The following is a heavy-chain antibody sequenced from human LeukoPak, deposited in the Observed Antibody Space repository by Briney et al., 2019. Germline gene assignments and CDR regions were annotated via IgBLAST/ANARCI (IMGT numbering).Heavy chain of an antibody. CDR1: GGTFRSNA. J-gene: IGHJ4*02. D-gene: IGHD4-23*01. V-gene: IGHV1-69*13. CDR2: ITPIFGTG. Sequence: ASVKVSCKASGGTFRSNAISWVRQAPGQGLEWMGGITPIFGTGHYAQKFQGRVTITAVESMSTAYMELSSLRSEDTAVYYCARGWLAETTVVTPYNYWGQGTLVTVSS. CDR3: ARGWLAETTVVTPYNY.